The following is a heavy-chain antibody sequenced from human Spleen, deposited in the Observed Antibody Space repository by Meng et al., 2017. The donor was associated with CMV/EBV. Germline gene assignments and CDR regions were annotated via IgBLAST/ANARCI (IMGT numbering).Heavy chain of an antibody. Sequence: GESLKISCAASGFTFSNYTMNWVRQAPGKGLEWVSSISSSGNYIYYTDSVKGRFTISGNNAKNSLYLQMNSLRAEDTAVYYCARGLGLSYFDYWGQGTLVTVSS. D-gene: IGHD2/OR15-2a*01. CDR1: GFTFSNYT. J-gene: IGHJ4*02. V-gene: IGHV3-21*01. CDR2: ISSSGNYI. CDR3: ARGLGLSYFDY.